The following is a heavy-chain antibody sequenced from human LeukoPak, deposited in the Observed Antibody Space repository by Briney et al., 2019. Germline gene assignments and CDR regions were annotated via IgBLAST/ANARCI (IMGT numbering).Heavy chain of an antibody. J-gene: IGHJ4*02. CDR2: IYYTGST. CDR1: GGSISSSSYY. V-gene: IGHV4-39*07. D-gene: IGHD4-17*01. Sequence: SETLSLTCTVSGGSISSSSYYWGWIRQPPGKGLGWIGCIYYTGSTYYNPSLNSRVTISVDTSKNQLSLKLSSVTAADTAVYYCARGDYGDYVDYWGQGTLVTVSS. CDR3: ARGDYGDYVDY.